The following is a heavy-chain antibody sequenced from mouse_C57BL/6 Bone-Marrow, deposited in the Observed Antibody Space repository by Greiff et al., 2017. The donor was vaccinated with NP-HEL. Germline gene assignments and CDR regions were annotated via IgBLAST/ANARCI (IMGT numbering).Heavy chain of an antibody. CDR2: IHPNSGST. J-gene: IGHJ2*01. CDR1: GYTFTSYW. D-gene: IGHD1-1*01. Sequence: QVQLQQPGAELVKPGASVKLSCKASGYTFTSYWMHWVKQRPGQGLEWIGMIHPNSGSTNYNEKFKSKATLTVDKSSSTAYMQLSSLTSEDSAVYYCAKFITTVVAMHYFDYWGQGTTLTVSS. CDR3: AKFITTVVAMHYFDY. V-gene: IGHV1-64*01.